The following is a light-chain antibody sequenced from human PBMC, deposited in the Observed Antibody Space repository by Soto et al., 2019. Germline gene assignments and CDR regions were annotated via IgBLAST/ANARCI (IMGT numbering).Light chain of an antibody. J-gene: IGKJ5*01. CDR3: QQYNNWPPIT. CDR1: QTITNY. CDR2: ATD. Sequence: DIQITQSPSSLSASVGDRVTITCRASQTITNYLNWYQQQSGKAPKLLIYATDTLQSGVPSRFSGSGSGTEFTLTISSLQSEDFAVYFCQQYNNWPPITFGQGTRLEIK. V-gene: IGKV1-39*01.